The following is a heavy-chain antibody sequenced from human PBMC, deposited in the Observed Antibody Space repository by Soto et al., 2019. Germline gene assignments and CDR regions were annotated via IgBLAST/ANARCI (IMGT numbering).Heavy chain of an antibody. CDR2: IWYDGSNK. D-gene: IGHD6-13*01. V-gene: IGHV3-33*01. J-gene: IGHJ6*02. CDR1: GFTFSSYG. Sequence: QVQLVESGGGVVQPGRSLRLSCAASGFTFSSYGMHWVRQAPGKGLEWVAVIWYDGSNKYYADSVKGRFTISRDNSKNTLYLQMNSLRAEDTAVYYCATQTIAAAGTEDYYYYYGMDVWGQGTTVTVSS. CDR3: ATQTIAAAGTEDYYYYYGMDV.